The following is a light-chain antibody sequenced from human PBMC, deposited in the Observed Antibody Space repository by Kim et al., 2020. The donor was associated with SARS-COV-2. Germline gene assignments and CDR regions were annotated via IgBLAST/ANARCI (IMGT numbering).Light chain of an antibody. Sequence: SVSPGQTARFTCSVDKLGDKYACWYQQKPGQSPVLVIYQDSKRPSGIPERFSGSNSGNTATLTISGTQAMDEADYYCQAWDSSTWVFGGGTQLTVL. CDR2: QDS. J-gene: IGLJ3*02. CDR3: QAWDSSTWV. V-gene: IGLV3-1*01. CDR1: KLGDKY.